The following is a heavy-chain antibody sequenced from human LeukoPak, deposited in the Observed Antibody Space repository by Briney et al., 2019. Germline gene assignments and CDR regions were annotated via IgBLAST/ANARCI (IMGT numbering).Heavy chain of an antibody. V-gene: IGHV4-39*01. Sequence: PSETLSLTCTVFGGSISSSSYYWGWIRQPPGKGLEWIGSIYYSGSTYYNPSLKSRVAISVDTSKNQFSLKLSSVTAADTAVYYCARGFGPYDSSGYYWFYYYYYGMDVWGQGTTVTVSS. CDR2: IYYSGST. J-gene: IGHJ6*02. D-gene: IGHD3-22*01. CDR3: ARGFGPYDSSGYYWFYYYYYGMDV. CDR1: GGSISSSSYY.